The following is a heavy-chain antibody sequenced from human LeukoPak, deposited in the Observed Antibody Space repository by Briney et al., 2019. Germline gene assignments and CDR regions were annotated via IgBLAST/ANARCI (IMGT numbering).Heavy chain of an antibody. Sequence: FTHSYHSKNRHPHAPGKAPHRASNNTSRRNPIYYADSVKGQFTISTDDAKNSLYLQMNSLRDEDTAVYYCATDQGEGGYSYGYGMGAFDIWGQGTMITVSS. V-gene: IGHV3-48*02. D-gene: IGHD5-18*01. CDR1: FTHSYHS. CDR3: ATDQGEGGYSYGYGMGAFDI. CDR2: NTSRRNPI. J-gene: IGHJ3*02.